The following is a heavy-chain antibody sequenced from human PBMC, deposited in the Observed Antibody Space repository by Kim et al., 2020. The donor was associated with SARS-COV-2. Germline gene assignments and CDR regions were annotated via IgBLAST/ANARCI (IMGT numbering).Heavy chain of an antibody. CDR2: INPNSGGT. J-gene: IGHJ6*02. CDR1: GYTFTGYY. CDR3: ARDRPLWFGDKYGMDV. Sequence: ASVKVSCKASGYTFTGYYMHWVRQAPGQGLEWMGWINPNSGGTNYAQKFQGWVTMTRDTSISTAYMELSRLRSDDTAVYYCARDRPLWFGDKYGMDVWGQGTTVIVSS. V-gene: IGHV1-2*04. D-gene: IGHD3-10*01.